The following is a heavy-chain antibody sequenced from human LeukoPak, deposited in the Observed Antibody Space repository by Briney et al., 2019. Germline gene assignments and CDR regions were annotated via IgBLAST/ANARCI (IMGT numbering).Heavy chain of an antibody. V-gene: IGHV3-73*01. Sequence: PGGSLTHPCAASGFTFSGSAMHWVRQASGKGLEWIGRIGSKAHSFATVYAASVKGRFTNSTDESKNTAYLQMNSLKTEDTAVYYCTCNLGTSSNSKTDLWGTGTLVTVSS. CDR2: IGSKAHSFAT. CDR3: TCNLGTSSNSKTDL. J-gene: IGHJ5*02. D-gene: IGHD3-16*01. CDR1: GFTFSGSA.